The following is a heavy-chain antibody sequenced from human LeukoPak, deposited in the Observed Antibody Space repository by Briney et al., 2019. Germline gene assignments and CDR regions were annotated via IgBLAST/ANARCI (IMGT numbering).Heavy chain of an antibody. D-gene: IGHD1-1*01. J-gene: IGHJ4*01. CDR3: ARLWGTIGTPMYYFDS. CDR1: GFTFTAYA. Sequence: PGGSLRLSCAASGFTFTAYAMHWVRQGPGKGLEWVSFISNDVDTEYYADSVKGRFTVSRDNSKYMMFLQMNSLRPEDTAVYYCARLWGTIGTPMYYFDSWGHGTLVTVSS. V-gene: IGHV3-30-3*01. CDR2: ISNDVDTE.